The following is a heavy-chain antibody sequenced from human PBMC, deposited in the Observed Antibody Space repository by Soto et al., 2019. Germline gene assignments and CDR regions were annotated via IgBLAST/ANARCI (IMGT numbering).Heavy chain of an antibody. Sequence: PSDTLSLTCSVSGGSISGSYWSWILQSPGKGLEWLGYVYYTGSTNYSPSLRSRVSISVDTSKNEFSLRLSSVTAADTAVYFCARSVAVPGAHIDYWGQGTQVTVS. CDR2: VYYTGST. CDR3: ARSVAVPGAHIDY. D-gene: IGHD6-19*01. V-gene: IGHV4-59*07. J-gene: IGHJ4*02. CDR1: GGSISGSY.